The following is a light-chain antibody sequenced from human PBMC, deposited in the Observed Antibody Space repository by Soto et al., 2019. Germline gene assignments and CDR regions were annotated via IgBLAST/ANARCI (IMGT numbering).Light chain of an antibody. CDR2: AAS. Sequence: DIPMTQSPSSLSASVGDRVTITCRASESVSRYLNWYQQKPGKAPKLLINAASSLQSGVPSRFSGSGSGTDFTLTISSLQPEDFATYYCQQSYSTPRITFGPGTKVDIK. J-gene: IGKJ3*01. V-gene: IGKV1-39*01. CDR3: QQSYSTPRIT. CDR1: ESVSRY.